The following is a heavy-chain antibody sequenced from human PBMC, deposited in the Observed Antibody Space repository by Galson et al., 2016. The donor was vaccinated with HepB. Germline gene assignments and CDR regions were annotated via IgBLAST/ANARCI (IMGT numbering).Heavy chain of an antibody. CDR1: GGSISSDDYF. CDR3: ATTVVRWFDP. V-gene: IGHV4-31*03. CDR2: IYYSGNT. Sequence: TLSLTCTVSGGSISSDDYFWTWIRQHPGKGLEWIGYIYYSGNTYHNPSLKSRVTISVDTSKKQLSLKLSSVTAADTAVYYCATTVVRWFDPWGQGTLVTVSS. J-gene: IGHJ5*02. D-gene: IGHD3-10*01.